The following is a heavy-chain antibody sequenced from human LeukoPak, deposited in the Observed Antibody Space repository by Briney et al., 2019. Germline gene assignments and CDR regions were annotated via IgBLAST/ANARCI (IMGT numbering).Heavy chain of an antibody. CDR3: AGRKTRSDLSLDV. Sequence: SETLSLTCTVSGGSISSSSYYWGWIRQPPGKGLEWIGYIYYSGNTYYNPSLKSRVAISVDTSKNQFSLKLTSVTAADTAVYYCAGRKTRSDLSLDVWGQGTTVTVSS. V-gene: IGHV4-30-4*08. CDR1: GGSISSSSYY. J-gene: IGHJ6*02. CDR2: IYYSGNT. D-gene: IGHD3-3*01.